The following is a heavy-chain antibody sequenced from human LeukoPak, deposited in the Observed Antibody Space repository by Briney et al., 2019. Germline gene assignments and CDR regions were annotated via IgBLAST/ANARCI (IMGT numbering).Heavy chain of an antibody. CDR2: IYYSGST. J-gene: IGHJ6*03. D-gene: IGHD6-19*01. Sequence: SETLSLTCTVSGGSISSYYWSWIRQPPGKGLEWIGYIYYSGSTNYNPSLKSRVTISVDTSKNQFSLKLSSVTAADTAVYYCARVHGRQWLVPAYYYYMDVWGKGTTVTVSS. CDR3: ARVHGRQWLVPAYYYYMDV. V-gene: IGHV4-59*01. CDR1: GGSISSYY.